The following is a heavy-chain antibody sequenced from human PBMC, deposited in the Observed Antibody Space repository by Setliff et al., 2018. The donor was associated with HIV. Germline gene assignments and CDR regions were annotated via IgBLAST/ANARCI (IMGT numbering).Heavy chain of an antibody. V-gene: IGHV1-18*01. CDR3: ARGLTTVTAVDY. J-gene: IGHJ4*02. Sequence: ASVKVSCKASGYTFTSYGISWVRQAPGQGLEWMGYFDPQDGKTIYAQKFQGRVTMTEDTSTYTAYMELSGLRSDDTAIYYCARGLTTVTAVDYWGQGALVTVSS. D-gene: IGHD4-17*01. CDR1: GYTFTSYG. CDR2: FDPQDGKT.